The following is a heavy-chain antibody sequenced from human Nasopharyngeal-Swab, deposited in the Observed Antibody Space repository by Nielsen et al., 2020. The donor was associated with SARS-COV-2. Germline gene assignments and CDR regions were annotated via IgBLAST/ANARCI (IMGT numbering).Heavy chain of an antibody. CDR2: ISGSGGST. D-gene: IGHD3-22*01. J-gene: IGHJ4*02. Sequence: GESLKISCAASGFTFSSYAMSWVRQAPGKGLEWVSAISGSGGSTYYADSVKGRLTISRDNSKNTLYLQMNSLRAEDTAVYYCAKDDGSSGYFPYWGQGTLVTVSS. CDR1: GFTFSSYA. V-gene: IGHV3-23*01. CDR3: AKDDGSSGYFPY.